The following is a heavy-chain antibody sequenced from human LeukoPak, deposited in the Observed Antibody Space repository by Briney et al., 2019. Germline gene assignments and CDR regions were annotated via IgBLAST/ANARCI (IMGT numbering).Heavy chain of an antibody. CDR2: ISGGGGDT. D-gene: IGHD2-21*02. CDR3: AKAAVTSWPYYFDY. V-gene: IGHV3-23*01. CDR1: GFTFGRYT. Sequence: GGSLRLSCAASGFTFGRYTMIWVRQAPGKGLEWVSAISGGGGDTWYADSVKGRFAVSRDNSRSTVSLQMNSLRAEDTAVYFCAKAAVTSWPYYFDYWGQGALVSVSS. J-gene: IGHJ4*02.